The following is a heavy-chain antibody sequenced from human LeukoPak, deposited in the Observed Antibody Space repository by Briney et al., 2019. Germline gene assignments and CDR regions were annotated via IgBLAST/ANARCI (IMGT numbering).Heavy chain of an antibody. CDR2: IYPGDSDT. CDR1: GYSFTSYW. CDR3: AGTTVVTGDAFDI. D-gene: IGHD4-23*01. V-gene: IGHV5-51*01. Sequence: GESLKISCKGSGYSFTSYWIGWVRQMPGKGLEWMGIIYPGDSDTRYSPSFQGQVTISADKSISTAYLQWSSLKASDTAMYYCAGTTVVTGDAFDIWGQGTMVTVSS. J-gene: IGHJ3*02.